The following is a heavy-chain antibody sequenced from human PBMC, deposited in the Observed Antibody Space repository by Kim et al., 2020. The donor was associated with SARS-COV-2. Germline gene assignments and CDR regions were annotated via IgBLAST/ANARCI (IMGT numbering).Heavy chain of an antibody. D-gene: IGHD5-18*01. V-gene: IGHV3-23*01. J-gene: IGHJ4*01. CDR3: AKGTASGTKYYFDY. Sequence: ADSVKGRFTISRENPKNTLYLQLNSLRAEDTAVYYCAKGTASGTKYYFDYWGQGTLVTVSS.